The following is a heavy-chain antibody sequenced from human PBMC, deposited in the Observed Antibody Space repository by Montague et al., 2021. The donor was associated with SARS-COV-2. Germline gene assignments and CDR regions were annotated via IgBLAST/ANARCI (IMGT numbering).Heavy chain of an antibody. V-gene: IGHV4-39*01. CDR1: GASISSGENS. J-gene: IGHJ4*02. CDR3: ARHVTFGGVVVALDY. D-gene: IGHD3-16*02. CDR2: IFYSGTT. Sequence: SETLSLTCTVSGASISSGENSWGWTRQSPGKGLEWFGSIFYSGTTYFNPSLRSRIAISVDTSKNQFSLKVTSVTAADTAVYYCARHVTFGGVVVALDYWGQGHLVSVSS.